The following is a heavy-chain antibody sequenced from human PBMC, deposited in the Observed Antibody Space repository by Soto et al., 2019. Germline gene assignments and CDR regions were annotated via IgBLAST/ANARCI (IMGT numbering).Heavy chain of an antibody. Sequence: QVQLQQWGAGLLEPSETLSLTCAVYGGSFSGYYWSWIRQPPGKGLEWIGEINHSGSTNYNPSLKSRVTISVDTSKNQFSLKLSSVTAADTAVYYCARGDYLGQVSFDIWGQGTMVTVSS. D-gene: IGHD4-17*01. CDR3: ARGDYLGQVSFDI. CDR1: GGSFSGYY. CDR2: INHSGST. J-gene: IGHJ3*02. V-gene: IGHV4-34*01.